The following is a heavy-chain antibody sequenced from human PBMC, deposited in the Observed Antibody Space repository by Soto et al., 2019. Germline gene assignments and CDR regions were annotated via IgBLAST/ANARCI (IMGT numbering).Heavy chain of an antibody. CDR2: ITNTGITT. J-gene: IGHJ4*02. CDR1: GFVFSTDA. D-gene: IGHD4-17*01. CDR3: ANGLDYGDTKHIDH. Sequence: GGSLRLSCAASGFVFSTDALSWVRQAPGKGLEWLSSITNTGITTHYADSVKGQFTICRENSRNTLHLQMNNLRVDDPAVYYSANGLDYGDTKHIDHWGQGTLVNLSS. V-gene: IGHV3-23*01.